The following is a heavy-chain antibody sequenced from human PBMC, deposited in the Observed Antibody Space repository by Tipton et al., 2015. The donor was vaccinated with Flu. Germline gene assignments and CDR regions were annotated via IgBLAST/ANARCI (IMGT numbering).Heavy chain of an antibody. CDR3: ARCSGSGTDVTFYF. Sequence: TLSLTCAVNDGSFLNYVWTWIRQSPGKGLEWIGETNHSGGTKYNPSLKSRVTISLDTSKNHFFLNLTSMTAADTAMYYCARCSGSGTDVTFYFWGQGTLVTVSS. V-gene: IGHV4-34*01. J-gene: IGHJ4*02. CDR2: TNHSGGT. CDR1: DGSFLNYV. D-gene: IGHD3-10*01.